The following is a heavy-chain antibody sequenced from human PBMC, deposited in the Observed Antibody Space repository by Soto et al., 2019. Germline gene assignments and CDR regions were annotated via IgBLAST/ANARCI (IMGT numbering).Heavy chain of an antibody. CDR2: INWNSGSI. Sequence: EVQLVESGGGLVQPGRSLRLSFAASGFTFDDYAMHWVRQVPGKGLEWVSGINWNSGSIGYADSVKGRFAISRDNAKNSLHLQMNSLRAEDTAFYYCVKDESINWYSGHFRHWGQCTLVTVSS. D-gene: IGHD6-13*01. CDR3: VKDESINWYSGHFRH. J-gene: IGHJ1*01. CDR1: GFTFDDYA. V-gene: IGHV3-9*01.